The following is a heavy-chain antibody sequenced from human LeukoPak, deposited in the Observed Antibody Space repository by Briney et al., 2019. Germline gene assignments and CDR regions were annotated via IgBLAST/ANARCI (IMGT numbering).Heavy chain of an antibody. CDR3: AKDLDRVVVVVAATYHYYYYYGMDV. V-gene: IGHV3-30*02. Sequence: PGGSLRPSCAASGFTFSSYGMHWVRQAPGKGLEWVAFIRYDGSNKYYADSVKGRFTISRDNSKNTLYLQMNSLRAEDTAVYYCAKDLDRVVVVVAATYHYYYYYGMDVWGQGTTVTVSS. D-gene: IGHD2-15*01. J-gene: IGHJ6*02. CDR2: IRYDGSNK. CDR1: GFTFSSYG.